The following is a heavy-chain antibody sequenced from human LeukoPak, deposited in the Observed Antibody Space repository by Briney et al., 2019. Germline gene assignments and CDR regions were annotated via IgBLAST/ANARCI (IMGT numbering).Heavy chain of an antibody. CDR1: GFTFSSYA. V-gene: IGHV3-23*01. J-gene: IGHJ4*02. Sequence: PGASLRLSCAASGFTFSSYAMSWVRQAPGKGLEWVSAIGGSGGSTYYADSVKGRFTISRDNSKNTLYLQMNSLRAEDTAVYYCAKGRKGQYAYFDYWGQGTLVTVSS. CDR3: AKGRKGQYAYFDY. CDR2: IGGSGGST.